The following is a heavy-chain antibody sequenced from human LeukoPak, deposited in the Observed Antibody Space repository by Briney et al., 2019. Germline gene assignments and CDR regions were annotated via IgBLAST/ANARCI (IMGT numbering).Heavy chain of an antibody. V-gene: IGHV3-53*01. CDR2: IYSAGST. J-gene: IGHJ3*02. CDR1: GFTVSSNY. CDR3: AKDRRYSSGLGAFDI. Sequence: GGSLRLSCAASGFTVSSNYMSWVRLAPGKGLEWVSVIYSAGSTYYADSVKVRFTISRDNSKNTLYLQMNSLRAEDTALYYCAKDRRYSSGLGAFDIWGQGTMVTVSS. D-gene: IGHD6-19*01.